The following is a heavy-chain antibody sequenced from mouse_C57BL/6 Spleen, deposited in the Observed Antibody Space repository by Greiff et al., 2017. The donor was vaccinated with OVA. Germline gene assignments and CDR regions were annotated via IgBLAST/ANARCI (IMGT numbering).Heavy chain of an antibody. J-gene: IGHJ2*01. Sequence: EVKVVESGPELVKPGASVKIPCKASGYTFTDYDMDWVKQSHGKSLEWIGDINPNNGGTIYNQKFKGKATLTVDKSSSTAYMELRSLTSEDTAVYYCARPSPSYYFDYWGQGTTLTVSS. CDR1: GYTFTDYD. CDR2: INPNNGGT. D-gene: IGHD6-1*01. CDR3: ARPSPSYYFDY. V-gene: IGHV1-18*01.